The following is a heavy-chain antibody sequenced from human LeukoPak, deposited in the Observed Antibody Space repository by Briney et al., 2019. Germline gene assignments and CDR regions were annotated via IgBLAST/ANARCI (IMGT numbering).Heavy chain of an antibody. J-gene: IGHJ4*02. CDR2: IYYSGST. Sequence: SETLSLTCTVSGGSISSYYWSWIRQPPGKGLEWIGYIYYSGSTNYNPSLKSRVTISVDTSKNQFSLRLSSVTAADTAVYYCAREGGYDQIDYWGQGTLVTVSS. V-gene: IGHV4-59*01. CDR1: GGSISSYY. CDR3: AREGGYDQIDY. D-gene: IGHD5-12*01.